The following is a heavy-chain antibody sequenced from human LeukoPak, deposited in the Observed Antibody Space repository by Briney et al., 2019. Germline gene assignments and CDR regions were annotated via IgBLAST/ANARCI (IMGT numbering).Heavy chain of an antibody. CDR3: ARDARYHDSGRYYKRLDY. J-gene: IGHJ4*02. CDR1: CGSISSYY. D-gene: IGHD3-10*01. CDR2: IYAGGST. Sequence: SETLSLTCNVSCGSISSYYWSWIRQPAGEGLEWMGRIYAGGSTNYNPSLKSRVTFSVDMSKDQLSLKLSSVTAADTAVYYCARDARYHDSGRYYKRLDYWGQGTLVTVSS. V-gene: IGHV4-4*07.